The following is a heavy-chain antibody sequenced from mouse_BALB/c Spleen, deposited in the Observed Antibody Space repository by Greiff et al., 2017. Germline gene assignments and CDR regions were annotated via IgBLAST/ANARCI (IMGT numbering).Heavy chain of an antibody. V-gene: IGHV5-6-3*01. J-gene: IGHJ2*01. CDR2: INSNGGST. CDR3: ARDKEYGNYLDY. CDR1: GFTFSSYG. Sequence: EVKLVESGGGLVQPGGSLKLSCAASGFTFSSYGMSWVRQTPDKRLELVATINSNGGSTYYPDSVKGRFTISRDNAKNTLYLQMSSLKSEDTAMYYCARDKEYGNYLDYWGQGTTLTVSS. D-gene: IGHD2-10*02.